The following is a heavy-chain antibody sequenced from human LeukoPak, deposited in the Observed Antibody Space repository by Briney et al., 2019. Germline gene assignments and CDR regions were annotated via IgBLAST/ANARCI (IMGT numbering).Heavy chain of an antibody. CDR2: LVGGGGYI. CDR1: GFTFRSYS. V-gene: IGHV3-21*01. J-gene: IGHJ4*02. CDR3: AKFRLSNDDMLTGYYYYFDY. Sequence: AGSLRLSRAAPGFTFRSYSMIGVRQAPGQGLKWVSSLVGGGGYIYYADSVKGRFAISRDSAKNLLYLQMNSLGGEDTAVYYCAKFRLSNDDMLTGYYYYFDYWGQGTLVTVSS. D-gene: IGHD3-9*01.